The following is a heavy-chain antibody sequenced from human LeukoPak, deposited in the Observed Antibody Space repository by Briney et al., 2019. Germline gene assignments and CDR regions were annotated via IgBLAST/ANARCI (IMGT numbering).Heavy chain of an antibody. V-gene: IGHV1-46*01. CDR1: GYTFTSYY. CDR2: INPSGGST. Sequence: GASVKVSCKASGYTFTSYYMRWVRQAPGQGLEWMGIINPSGGSTSYAQKFQGRVTMTRDTSTSTVYMELSSLRSEDTAVYYCAREPVASGYSYGYCDYWGQGTLVTVSS. CDR3: AREPVASGYSYGYCDY. D-gene: IGHD5-18*01. J-gene: IGHJ4*02.